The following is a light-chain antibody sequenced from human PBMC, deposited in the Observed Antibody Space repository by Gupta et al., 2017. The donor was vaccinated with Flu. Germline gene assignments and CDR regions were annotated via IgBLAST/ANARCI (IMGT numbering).Light chain of an antibody. Sequence: TISCTGSSSNIGAGYDVHWYQQLPGTAPKLLIYGNSNRPAGVPDRFSGSKSGTSASLAITGLQAEDEADYYCQSYDSSLSGSVVFGGGTKLTVL. J-gene: IGLJ2*01. CDR2: GNS. V-gene: IGLV1-40*01. CDR1: SSNIGAGYD. CDR3: QSYDSSLSGSVV.